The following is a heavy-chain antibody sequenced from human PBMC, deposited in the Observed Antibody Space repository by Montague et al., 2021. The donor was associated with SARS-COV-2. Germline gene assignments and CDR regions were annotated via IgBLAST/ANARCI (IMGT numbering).Heavy chain of an antibody. CDR2: IYYSGST. V-gene: IGHV4-39*07. Sequence: SETLSLTCTVYGGSISSSSYYWGWNRPPPGKGLEWIGSIYYSGSTYYNPSLKSPVTISVDTSKNQFSLKLSSVTAAATAVYYCARDLDSFYGMDVWGQGTTVTVSS. CDR3: ARDLDSFYGMDV. CDR1: GGSISSSSYY. J-gene: IGHJ6*02.